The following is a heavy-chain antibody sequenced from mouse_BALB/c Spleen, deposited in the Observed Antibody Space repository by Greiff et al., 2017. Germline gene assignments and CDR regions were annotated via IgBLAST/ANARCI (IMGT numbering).Heavy chain of an antibody. V-gene: IGHV2-4-1*01. CDR1: GFSLTSYG. CDR3: ATTGREDYAMDY. CDR2: IWSGGST. J-gene: IGHJ4*01. Sequence: VMLVESGPGLVQPSQSLSITCTVSGFSLTSYGVHWVRQSPGKGLEWLGVIWSGGSTDYNAAFISRLSISKDNSKSQVFFKMNSLQADDTAIYYCATTGREDYAMDYWGQGTSVTVSS.